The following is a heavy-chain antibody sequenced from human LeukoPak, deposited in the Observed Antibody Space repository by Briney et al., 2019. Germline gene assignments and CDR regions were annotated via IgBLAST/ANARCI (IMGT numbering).Heavy chain of an antibody. V-gene: IGHV3-23*01. CDR2: ISGSGGST. Sequence: PGGSLRLSCAASGFTFSSYAMSWVRQAPGKGLEWVSTISGSGGSTYYADSVKGRFTISRDNSKNTLYLQMNSLRAEDTAVYYCAKFEVPGYSSSWYDYWGQGTLVTVSS. CDR1: GFTFSSYA. CDR3: AKFEVPGYSSSWYDY. D-gene: IGHD6-13*01. J-gene: IGHJ4*02.